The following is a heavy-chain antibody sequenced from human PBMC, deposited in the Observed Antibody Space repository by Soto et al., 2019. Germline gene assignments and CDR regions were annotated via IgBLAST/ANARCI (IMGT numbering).Heavy chain of an antibody. CDR2: IYYSGNI. V-gene: IGHV4-39*01. Sequence: SETLSLTCTVSGGSISSSSYYWGWIRQPPGKGLEWSGSIYYSGNIYYNPSLKSRVTISVDTSKSQFSLKLSSVTAADTAVYYCARHGGYCSSSSCYAYFDYWGQGIVVTVSS. CDR1: GGSISSSSYY. J-gene: IGHJ4*02. D-gene: IGHD2-2*01. CDR3: ARHGGYCSSSSCYAYFDY.